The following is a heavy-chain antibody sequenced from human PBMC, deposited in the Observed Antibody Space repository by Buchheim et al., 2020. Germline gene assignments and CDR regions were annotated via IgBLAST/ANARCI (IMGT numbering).Heavy chain of an antibody. J-gene: IGHJ6*02. CDR2: IWYDGSNK. D-gene: IGHD4-17*01. Sequence: QVQLVESGGGVVQPGRSLRLSCAASGFTFSSYGMHWVRQAPGKGLEWVAVIWYDGSNKYYADSVKGRFTISRDNSKNTLSLQMNSLRAEDTAVYYCARDHGAVTKYYYYYYGMDVWGQGTT. CDR3: ARDHGAVTKYYYYYYGMDV. V-gene: IGHV3-33*01. CDR1: GFTFSSYG.